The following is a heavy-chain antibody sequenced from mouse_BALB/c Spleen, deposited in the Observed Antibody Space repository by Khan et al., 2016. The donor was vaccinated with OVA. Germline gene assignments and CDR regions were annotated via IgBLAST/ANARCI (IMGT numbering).Heavy chain of an antibody. CDR3: ARGDGYYVYFDY. D-gene: IGHD2-3*01. CDR1: GYTFTYYV. CDR2: IYPGSDNA. J-gene: IGHJ2*01. Sequence: QVQLQQSGPELVKPGASVKMSCKASGYTFTYYVITWVKQRTGQGLEWIGEIYPGSDNAYYNERFKGKATLTADKSSNTTQMQLSSLTSEDSAVYFCARGDGYYVYFDYWGQGTTLTVSS. V-gene: IGHV1-81*01.